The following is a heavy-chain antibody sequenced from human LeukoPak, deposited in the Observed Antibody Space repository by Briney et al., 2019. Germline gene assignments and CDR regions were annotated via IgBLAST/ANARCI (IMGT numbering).Heavy chain of an antibody. CDR2: INWNGGST. CDR1: GFTFDDYG. Sequence: GGSLRLSCAASGFTFDDYGMSWVRQAPGKGLEWVSGINWNGGSTGYADSVKGRFTISRDNAKNSLYLQMNSLRAEDTALYYCARAGSLLWFGELLLPYFDYWGQGTLVTVSS. D-gene: IGHD3-10*01. CDR3: ARAGSLLWFGELLLPYFDY. J-gene: IGHJ4*02. V-gene: IGHV3-20*04.